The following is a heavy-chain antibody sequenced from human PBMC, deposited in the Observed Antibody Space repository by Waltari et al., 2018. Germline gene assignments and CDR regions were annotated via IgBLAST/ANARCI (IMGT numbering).Heavy chain of an antibody. CDR2: ICYSGST. J-gene: IGHJ3*02. CDR1: GRSHSSSRYH. Sequence: QLPLQESAPGLVTPSETLSLPCTVSGRSHSSSRYHCGWIRRPPGEGQEVYGCICYSGSTYDSPSLKSRVTIAEDTSKNQCSLKLSSVTAADTAVYYCARYSPGGYCSGGSCYPRGDAAFDIGGQGTMVTVSS. D-gene: IGHD2-15*01. CDR3: ARYSPGGYCSGGSCYPRGDAAFDI. V-gene: IGHV4-39*01.